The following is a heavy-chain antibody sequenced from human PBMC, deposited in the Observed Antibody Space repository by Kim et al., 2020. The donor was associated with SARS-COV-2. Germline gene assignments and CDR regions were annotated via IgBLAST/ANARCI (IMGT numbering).Heavy chain of an antibody. D-gene: IGHD6-13*01. CDR3: ARVAYSSSWSIDYWYFDL. CDR2: IGTAGDT. V-gene: IGHV3-13*01. Sequence: GGSLRRSCAASGFTFSSYDMHWVRQATGKGLEWVSAIGTAGDTYYPGSVKGRFTISRENAKNSLYLQMNSLRAGDTAVYYCARVAYSSSWSIDYWYFDLWGRGTLVTVSS. J-gene: IGHJ2*01. CDR1: GFTFSSYD.